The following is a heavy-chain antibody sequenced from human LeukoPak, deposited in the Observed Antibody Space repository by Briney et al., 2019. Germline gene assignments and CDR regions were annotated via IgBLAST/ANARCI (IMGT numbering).Heavy chain of an antibody. CDR3: ATLSPSRSSSFDY. CDR2: IYCSGST. J-gene: IGHJ4*02. CDR1: GGSISSGDYY. V-gene: IGHV4-30-4*01. Sequence: SQTLSLTCTVSGGSISSGDYYWSWIRQPPGKGLEWIGYIYCSGSTYYNPSLKSRVTISVDTSKNQFSLKLSSVTAADTAVYYCATLSPSRSSSFDYWGQGTLVTASS. D-gene: IGHD6-6*01.